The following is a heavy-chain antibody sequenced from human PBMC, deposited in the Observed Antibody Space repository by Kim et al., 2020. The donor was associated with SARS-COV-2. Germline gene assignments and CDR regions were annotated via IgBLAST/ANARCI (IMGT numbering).Heavy chain of an antibody. D-gene: IGHD3-10*01. CDR2: IXXNSGGT. V-gene: IGHV1-2*02. CDR1: GYTFTGYY. CDR3: AXERGXXGSGXYGLFXY. Sequence: ASVKVSCKASGYTFTGYYMHWVRQAPGQGLEXXGWIXXNSGGTNYAQKFQGRVTXTRDTXNSTXYMELXRLRSDDTAVYSCAXERGXXGSGXYGLFXYWGXXTLVXVSS. J-gene: IGHJ4*01.